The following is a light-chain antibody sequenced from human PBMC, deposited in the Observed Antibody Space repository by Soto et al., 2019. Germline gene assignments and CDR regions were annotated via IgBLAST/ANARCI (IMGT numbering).Light chain of an antibody. CDR1: QSVSSSY. CDR2: GAS. Sequence: VVLTQSPVTLSFSPGEIATLSCSSSQSVSSSYLAWYQQKPGQAPRLLIYGASSRATGIPDRFSGSGSGTDFTLTISRLEPEDFATYSCQQLNSYPLTFGGGTRWIS. J-gene: IGKJ4*01. CDR3: QQLNSYPLT. V-gene: IGKV3-20*01.